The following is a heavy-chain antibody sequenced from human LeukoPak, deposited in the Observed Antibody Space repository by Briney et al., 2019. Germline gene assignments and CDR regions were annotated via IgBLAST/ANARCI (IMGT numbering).Heavy chain of an antibody. CDR3: ARGPELERFDY. J-gene: IGHJ4*02. D-gene: IGHD1-1*01. CDR2: IIPIFGTA. V-gene: IGHV1-69*05. Sequence: SVKVSCKASGGTFSSYATSWVRQAPGQGLEWMGGIIPIFGTANYAQKFQGRVTITTDESTSTAYMELSSLRSEDTAVYYCARGPELERFDYWGQGTLVTVSS. CDR1: GGTFSSYA.